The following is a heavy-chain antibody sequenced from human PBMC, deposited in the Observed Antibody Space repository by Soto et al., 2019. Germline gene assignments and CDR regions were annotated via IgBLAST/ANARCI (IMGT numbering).Heavy chain of an antibody. CDR1: GFTFSSYG. J-gene: IGHJ6*02. V-gene: IGHV3-30*18. CDR3: AKDRSAFPYYYGMDV. Sequence: QVQLVESGGGVVQPGRSLRLSCAASGFTFSSYGIHWVRQAPGKGLEWVALISYDGSNKYYADSVKGRFTISRDNSKNTLYLQMNSLRAEDTAVYYCAKDRSAFPYYYGMDVWGQGTTVTVSS. D-gene: IGHD6-25*01. CDR2: ISYDGSNK.